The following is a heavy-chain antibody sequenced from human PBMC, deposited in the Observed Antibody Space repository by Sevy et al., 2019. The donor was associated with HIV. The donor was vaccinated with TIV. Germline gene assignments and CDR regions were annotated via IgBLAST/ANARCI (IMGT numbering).Heavy chain of an antibody. CDR1: GDSVSTNSAV. Sequence: SLTVSLTCAISGDSVSTNSAVWNWIRQSPSRGLEWLGRTYYRSKWYNDYSVSLKGRLTITPDTSKNQFSLHLKSVTADDTAMYFCARAGATIFGIVTMSFDVWGQGTLVTVSS. J-gene: IGHJ4*02. V-gene: IGHV6-1*01. CDR3: ARAGATIFGIVTMSFDV. CDR2: TYYRSKWYN. D-gene: IGHD3-3*01.